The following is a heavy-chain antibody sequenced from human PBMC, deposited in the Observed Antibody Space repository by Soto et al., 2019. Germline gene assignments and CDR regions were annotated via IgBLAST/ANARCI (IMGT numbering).Heavy chain of an antibody. CDR2: ISAYNGNT. V-gene: IGHV1-18*01. Sequence: QVQLVQSGAEVKKPGDSVKVSCKASGYTFASYAISWMRQEPGQGLEWMGWISAYNGNTNYAQKLQSRATMNPDTSPSTADLELRSLSSDVTAVYYCARDPPPPDYWGQGTLVNVSS. CDR3: ARDPPPPDY. J-gene: IGHJ4*02. CDR1: GYTFASYA.